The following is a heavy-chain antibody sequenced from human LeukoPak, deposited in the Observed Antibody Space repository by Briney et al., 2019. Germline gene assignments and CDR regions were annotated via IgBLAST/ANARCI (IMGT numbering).Heavy chain of an antibody. Sequence: GGALRLSCTASGFPLSDYRMTWVRQAPGKGLEWISYIGVSSGNTKYADSVKGRFTISADNARNSLYLQMNSLRVEDTAVYYCARDHNYAFDNWGQGTLVSVSS. V-gene: IGHV3-11*06. CDR3: ARDHNYAFDN. CDR1: GFPLSDYR. CDR2: IGVSSGNT. D-gene: IGHD1-1*01. J-gene: IGHJ4*02.